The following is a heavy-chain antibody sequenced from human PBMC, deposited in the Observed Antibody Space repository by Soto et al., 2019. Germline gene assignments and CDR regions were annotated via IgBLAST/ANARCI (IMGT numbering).Heavy chain of an antibody. J-gene: IGHJ6*02. V-gene: IGHV6-1*01. D-gene: IGHD3-10*01. Sequence: SQTLSLTCAISGDSVSSNSAAWNWIRQSPSRGLEWLGRTYYRSKWYNDYAVSVKSRITINPDTSKNQFSLQLNSVTPEDTAVYYCARGGVLWFGELFVPSGMDCWGQGATVTVSS. CDR3: ARGGVLWFGELFVPSGMDC. CDR2: TYYRSKWYN. CDR1: GDSVSSNSAA.